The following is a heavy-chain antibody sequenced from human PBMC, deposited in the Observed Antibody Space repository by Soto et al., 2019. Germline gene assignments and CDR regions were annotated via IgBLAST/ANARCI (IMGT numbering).Heavy chain of an antibody. D-gene: IGHD3-10*01. Sequence: EVQLVESGGGLVQPGRSLRLSCAASGFTFDDYAMHWVRQAPGKGLEWVSGISWNSGSIGYADSVMGRFTISRDNAKNSLYLQMNSLRAEDTALYYCAKEKTGRGHAFDIWGQGTMVTVSS. CDR2: ISWNSGSI. CDR1: GFTFDDYA. J-gene: IGHJ3*02. CDR3: AKEKTGRGHAFDI. V-gene: IGHV3-9*01.